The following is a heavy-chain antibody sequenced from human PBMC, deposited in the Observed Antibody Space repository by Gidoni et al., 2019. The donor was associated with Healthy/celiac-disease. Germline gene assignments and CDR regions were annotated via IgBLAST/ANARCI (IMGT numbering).Heavy chain of an antibody. CDR3: ARGIYDFWSGVHFDY. Sequence: QVTLKESGPVLVKPTETLTLTCTGSGFSLSNARMGVSWIRQPPGKALEWLAHIFSNNEKSYSTSLKSRLTISKDTSKSQVVLTMTNMDPVDTATYYCARGIYDFWSGVHFDYWGQGTLVTVSS. J-gene: IGHJ4*02. D-gene: IGHD3-3*01. V-gene: IGHV2-26*01. CDR2: IFSNNEK. CDR1: GFSLSNARMG.